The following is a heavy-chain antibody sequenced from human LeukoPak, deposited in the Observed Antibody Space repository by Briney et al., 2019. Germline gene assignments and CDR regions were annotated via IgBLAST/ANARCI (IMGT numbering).Heavy chain of an antibody. CDR1: GFTFSSYG. V-gene: IGHV3-30*18. D-gene: IGHD1-26*01. CDR2: ISYDGSNK. Sequence: GGPVTLSCAASGFTFSSYGMHWVRQAPGKGREWVAYISYDGSNKYYADSVKGRLTISRDNSKNTLYLQMNSLRAEDTAVYYCAKEEVGATTGDYWGQGTMATVSS. CDR3: AKEEVGATTGDY. J-gene: IGHJ4*02.